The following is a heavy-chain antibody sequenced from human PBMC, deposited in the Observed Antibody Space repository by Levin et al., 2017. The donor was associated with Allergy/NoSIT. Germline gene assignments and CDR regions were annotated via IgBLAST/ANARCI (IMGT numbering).Heavy chain of an antibody. CDR1: GFTFDDYS. D-gene: IGHD2-8*02. Sequence: PGGSLRLSCAASGFTFDDYSMHWVRQAPGKGLEWVSGISWNSGSIGYADSVKGRFTISRDNAKNSLYLQMNSLRAEDTALYYCAKDPSHRHTGWFFDLWGRGSLVSVSS. J-gene: IGHJ2*01. CDR2: ISWNSGSI. V-gene: IGHV3-9*01. CDR3: AKDPSHRHTGWFFDL.